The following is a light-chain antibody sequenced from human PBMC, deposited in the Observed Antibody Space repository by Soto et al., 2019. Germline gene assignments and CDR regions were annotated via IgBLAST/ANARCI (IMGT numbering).Light chain of an antibody. CDR3: QQYGSSPLT. CDR1: HNVANY. Sequence: EIVLTQSPATLSFSPGERATLSFRSSHNVANYLDWYQPKPGKAPRLIIYESYNRDTGIAARLSGSGSGTDFTLTISRLEPEDFAVYYCQQYGSSPLTLGGGTKVDI. CDR2: ESY. J-gene: IGKJ4*01. V-gene: IGKV3-11*01.